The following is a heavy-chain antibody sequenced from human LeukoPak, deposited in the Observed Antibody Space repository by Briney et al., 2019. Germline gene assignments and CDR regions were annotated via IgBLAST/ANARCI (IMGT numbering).Heavy chain of an antibody. D-gene: IGHD2-15*01. CDR3: ASSLCDIGRGSCYHAYYYYYYMDV. Sequence: SVKVSCKASGGTFSSYAISWVRQAPGQGLEWMGGIIPIFGTANYAQKFQGRVTITADESTSTAYVELSSLRSEDTAVYYCASSLCDIGRGSCYHAYYYYYYMDVWGKGTTVTISS. V-gene: IGHV1-69*13. CDR1: GGTFSSYA. J-gene: IGHJ6*03. CDR2: IIPIFGTA.